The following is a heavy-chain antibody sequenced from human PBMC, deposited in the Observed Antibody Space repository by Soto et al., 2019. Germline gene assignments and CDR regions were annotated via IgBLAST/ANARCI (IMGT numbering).Heavy chain of an antibody. J-gene: IGHJ6*03. V-gene: IGHV3-20*04. CDR1: GFTFDDYG. CDR3: ARSGNIVATTNYYMDV. CDR2: MNWNGGRT. Sequence: EVQLVESGGGVVRPGGSLRLSCVASGFTFDDYGMHWVRQAPGKGLEWVSGMNWNGGRTGYPGSMKGRFIISRDNAKNSLYLQMNSLRAEDTALYYCARSGNIVATTNYYMDVWGNGTTVTVSS. D-gene: IGHD5-12*01.